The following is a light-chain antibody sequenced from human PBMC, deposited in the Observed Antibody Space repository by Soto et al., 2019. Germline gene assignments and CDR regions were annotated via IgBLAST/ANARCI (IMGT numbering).Light chain of an antibody. CDR2: RAS. CDR1: QSIDTW. J-gene: IGKJ3*01. Sequence: DIQMTQSPSTLSASVGDRVTITCRASQSIDTWLAWYQQKPGKATKLLSYRASSFESWVPSRFSGSGSGTEFTLTISGLQPDDFSTYYCQRYATYSGTFGPGTKVYI. CDR3: QRYATYSGT. V-gene: IGKV1-5*03.